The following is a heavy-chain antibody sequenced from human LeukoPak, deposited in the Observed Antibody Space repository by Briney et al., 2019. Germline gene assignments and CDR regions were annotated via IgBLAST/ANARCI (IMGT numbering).Heavy chain of an antibody. J-gene: IGHJ4*02. CDR3: ARDHWYSSGWYEGYFDY. D-gene: IGHD6-19*01. Sequence: GGSLRLSCAASGFTFSSYSMNWVRQAPGKGLEWVAVISYDGSNKYYADSVKGRFTISRDNSKNTLYLQMNSLRAEDTAVYYCARDHWYSSGWYEGYFDYWGQGTLVTVSS. CDR1: GFTFSSYS. V-gene: IGHV3-30*19. CDR2: ISYDGSNK.